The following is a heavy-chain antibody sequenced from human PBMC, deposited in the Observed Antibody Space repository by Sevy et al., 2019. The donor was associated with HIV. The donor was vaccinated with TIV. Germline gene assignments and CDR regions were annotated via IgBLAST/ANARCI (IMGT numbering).Heavy chain of an antibody. CDR3: ASAYYGSGSYIDP. Sequence: GGSLRLSCAASGFTVSSNYMSWVRQAPGKGLEWVSVIYSGGSTYYADSVKGRFTISRDNSKNTQYLQMNSLRAEDTAVYYCASAYYGSGSYIDPWGQGTLVTVSS. CDR2: IYSGGST. D-gene: IGHD3-10*01. J-gene: IGHJ5*02. CDR1: GFTVSSNY. V-gene: IGHV3-53*01.